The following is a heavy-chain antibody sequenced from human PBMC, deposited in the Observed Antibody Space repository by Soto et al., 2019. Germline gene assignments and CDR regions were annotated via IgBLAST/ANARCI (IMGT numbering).Heavy chain of an antibody. CDR1: GGSISSSTYY. J-gene: IGHJ5*02. CDR2: MYYTGNK. D-gene: IGHD6-6*01. V-gene: IGHV4-39*01. CDR3: ARRSSSSLGSLFDP. Sequence: SETLSLTCTVSGGSISSSTYYWGWIRQPPGKGLEWIGAMYYTGNKNYNPSLESRVTMSVDTSKNQFSLKLSSVTPTDTAVYYCARRSSSSLGSLFDPWGRGILVT.